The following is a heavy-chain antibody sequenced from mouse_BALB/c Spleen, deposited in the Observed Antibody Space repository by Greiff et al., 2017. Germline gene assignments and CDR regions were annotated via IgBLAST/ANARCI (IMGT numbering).Heavy chain of an antibody. V-gene: IGHV1S130*01. J-gene: IGHJ2*01. Sequence: QVQLQQPGSVLVRPGASVQLSCQASVYTFSSSWMHWATQRPGQGLEWIGELHPNSGNTNYNEKFKCKATLTVDTSSSTAYVDLSSLTSEDSAVYYCARESPYYDYDGPYVDYRGQGTTHT. CDR2: LHPNSGNT. D-gene: IGHD2-4*01. CDR3: ARESPYYDYDGPYVDY. CDR1: VYTFSSSW.